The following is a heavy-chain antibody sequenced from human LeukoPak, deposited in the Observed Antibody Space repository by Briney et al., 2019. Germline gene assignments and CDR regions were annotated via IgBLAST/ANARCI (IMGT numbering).Heavy chain of an antibody. D-gene: IGHD4-17*01. CDR1: GFTISSYS. CDR3: ARERSYGDYYTDY. J-gene: IGHJ4*02. Sequence: GGSLRLSCAASGFTISSYSMNWVRQAPGKGLEWVSYISSSSSTIYYADSVKGRFTISRDNAKNSLYLQMNSLRDEDTAVYYCARERSYGDYYTDYWSQGTLVTVSS. V-gene: IGHV3-48*02. CDR2: ISSSSSTI.